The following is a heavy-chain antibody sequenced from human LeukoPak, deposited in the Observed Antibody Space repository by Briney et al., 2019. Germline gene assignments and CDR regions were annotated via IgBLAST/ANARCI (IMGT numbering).Heavy chain of an antibody. Sequence: GGSLRLSCAASGFTVSSNYMSWVRQAPGKGLEWVSVIYGGGSTCYADSVKGRFTISRDSSKNTLYLQMNSLRAEDTAVYYCARDRGIAAAMDYWGQGTLVTVSS. J-gene: IGHJ4*02. CDR1: GFTVSSNY. CDR3: ARDRGIAAAMDY. V-gene: IGHV3-53*01. CDR2: IYGGGST. D-gene: IGHD6-13*01.